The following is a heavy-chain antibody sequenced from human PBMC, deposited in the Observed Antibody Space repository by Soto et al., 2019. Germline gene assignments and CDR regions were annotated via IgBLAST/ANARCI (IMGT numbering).Heavy chain of an antibody. CDR2: IYSGGST. J-gene: IGHJ6*03. CDR1: GFTVSSNY. D-gene: IGHD3-9*01. V-gene: IGHV3-66*01. CDR3: ARGEGWLIYYYYYYMDV. Sequence: GGSLRLSCAASGFTVSSNYMSWVRQAPGKGLEWVSVIYSGGSTYYADSVKGRFTISRDNSKNTLYLQMNSLRAEDTAVYYCARGEGWLIYYYYYYMDVWGKGTTVTVSS.